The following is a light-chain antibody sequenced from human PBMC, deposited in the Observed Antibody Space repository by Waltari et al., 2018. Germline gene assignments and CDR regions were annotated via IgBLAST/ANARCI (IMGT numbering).Light chain of an antibody. J-gene: IGKJ5*01. CDR3: QQFNTYPLT. CDR2: AAF. CDR1: QGISSY. Sequence: TCRASQGISSYLAWYQQKPGKAPNLLIYAAFTLRSGVPSRFSGSGSGTDFTLTISSLQPEDFATYYCQQFNTYPLTFGQGTRLEIK. V-gene: IGKV1-9*01.